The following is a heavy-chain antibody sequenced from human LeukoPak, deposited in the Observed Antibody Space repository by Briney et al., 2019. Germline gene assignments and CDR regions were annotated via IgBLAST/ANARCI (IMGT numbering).Heavy chain of an antibody. Sequence: PSETLSLTCAVYGGSFSGYYWSWIRQPPGKGLEWIGEINHSGGTNYNPSLKSRVTISVDTSKNQFSLKLSSVTAADTAVYYCARATVNYYGSGSYPLYYFDYWGQGTLVTVSS. V-gene: IGHV4-34*01. CDR1: GGSFSGYY. J-gene: IGHJ4*02. D-gene: IGHD3-10*01. CDR3: ARATVNYYGSGSYPLYYFDY. CDR2: INHSGGT.